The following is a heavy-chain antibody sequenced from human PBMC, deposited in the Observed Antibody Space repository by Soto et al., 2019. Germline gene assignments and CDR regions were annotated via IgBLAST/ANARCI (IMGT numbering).Heavy chain of an antibody. CDR1: GGSISRYY. CDR3: ARRWGRTFDY. V-gene: IGHV4-59*08. CDR2: IYYSGST. Sequence: SETLSLTCTASGGSISRYYLSWIRQPPGKGLEWIGYIYYSGSTNYNPSLKSRVTISVDTSKNQFSLKLSSVTAADTAVYYCARRWGRTFDYWGQGTLVTVSS. J-gene: IGHJ4*02. D-gene: IGHD7-27*01.